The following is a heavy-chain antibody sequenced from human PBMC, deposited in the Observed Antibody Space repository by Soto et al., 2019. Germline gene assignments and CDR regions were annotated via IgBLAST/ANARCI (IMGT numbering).Heavy chain of an antibody. Sequence: ASVKVSCKASGYTFTGYGISWVRQAPGQGLEWMGWISAYNGNTNYAQKLQGRVTMTTDTSTSTAYMELRSLRSDDTAVYYCARDIAAAGTFYFDYWGQGTLVTVSS. CDR2: ISAYNGNT. CDR3: ARDIAAAGTFYFDY. V-gene: IGHV1-18*01. D-gene: IGHD6-13*01. J-gene: IGHJ4*02. CDR1: GYTFTGYG.